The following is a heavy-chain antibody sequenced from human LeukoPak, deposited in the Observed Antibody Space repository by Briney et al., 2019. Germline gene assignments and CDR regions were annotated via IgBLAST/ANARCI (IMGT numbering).Heavy chain of an antibody. CDR3: ARGLLWFGELSHDFDY. CDR1: GYTFTSYD. CDR2: MNPNSGNT. D-gene: IGHD3-10*01. J-gene: IGHJ4*02. V-gene: IGHV1-8*01. Sequence: ASVKVSCKASGYTFTSYDINWVRQATGQGLEWMGWMNPNSGNTDYAQKFQGRVTMTRDTSISTAYMELSRLRSDDTAVYYCARGLLWFGELSHDFDYWGQGTLVTVSS.